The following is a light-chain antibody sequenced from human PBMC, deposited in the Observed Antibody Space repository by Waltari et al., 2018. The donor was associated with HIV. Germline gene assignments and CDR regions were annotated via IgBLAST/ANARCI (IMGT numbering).Light chain of an antibody. CDR1: QSVSDY. CDR2: DAS. Sequence: IVLTQSPATLSLSPGERATLSCRASQSVSDYLAWYQQKPDQAPRLLIYDASNRATGIPARFSGSGSGTDFTLTISSLEPEDFAVYYCQQRTSWPPWTFGQGTKVEIK. V-gene: IGKV3-11*01. J-gene: IGKJ1*01. CDR3: QQRTSWPPWT.